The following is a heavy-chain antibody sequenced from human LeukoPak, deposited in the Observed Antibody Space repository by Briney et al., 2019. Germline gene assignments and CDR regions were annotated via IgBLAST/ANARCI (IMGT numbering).Heavy chain of an antibody. V-gene: IGHV3-15*01. D-gene: IGHD4-17*01. CDR3: TTDGAYDF. CDR1: GFTFDDYG. Sequence: GGSLRLSCAASGFTFDDYGMTWIRQAPGKGPEWIGRIKSKTDGGTTDYAAPVKGRFTISRDDSKNTLYLQMNSLKTEDTAVYYCTTDGAYDFWGQGTMVTVSS. J-gene: IGHJ3*01. CDR2: IKSKTDGGTT.